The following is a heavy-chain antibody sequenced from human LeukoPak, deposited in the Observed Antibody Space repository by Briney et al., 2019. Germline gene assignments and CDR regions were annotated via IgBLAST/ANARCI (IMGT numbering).Heavy chain of an antibody. J-gene: IGHJ3*02. CDR2: IYTSGST. CDR1: GGSISSGSYY. Sequence: SETLSLTCTVSGGSISSGSYYWSWIRQPAGKGLEWIGRIYTSGSTNYNPSLKSRVTISVDTSKNQFSLKLSSVTAADTAVYYCARGPHYAIFGVVKTSGAFDIWGQGTMVTVSS. CDR3: ARGPHYAIFGVVKTSGAFDI. D-gene: IGHD3-3*01. V-gene: IGHV4-61*02.